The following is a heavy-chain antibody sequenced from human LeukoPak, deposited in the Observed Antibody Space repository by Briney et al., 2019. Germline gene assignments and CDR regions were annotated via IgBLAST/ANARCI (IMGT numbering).Heavy chain of an antibody. D-gene: IGHD6-13*01. V-gene: IGHV3-21*01. CDR2: ISSSCSYI. CDR1: GFTFSSYS. J-gene: IGHJ4*02. Sequence: GGSLRLSCAASGFTFSSYSMNWVREAPGKGREWGSSISSSCSYIYYADSVKGRFTISRDNAKNSLYLQMNSLRAEDTAVYYCARDPSSSWYPYYFDYWGQGTLVTVSS. CDR3: ARDPSSSWYPYYFDY.